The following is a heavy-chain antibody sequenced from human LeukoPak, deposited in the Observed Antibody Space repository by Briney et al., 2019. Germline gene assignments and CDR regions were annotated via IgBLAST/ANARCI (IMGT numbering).Heavy chain of an antibody. CDR1: GASVSSSAYY. Sequence: PSQTLSLTCPVSGASVSSSAYYWGWLRQPPGNGLEWTGRSWGRNYYRGSTYYNPSLKSRVTIHVDTSKDQFSLKLSSVTAADTAVYYCARLETSVTEHNWFDPWGQGTLVTVSS. CDR2: SWGRNYYRGST. J-gene: IGHJ5*02. CDR3: ARLETSVTEHNWFDP. D-gene: IGHD2-21*02. V-gene: IGHV4-39*01.